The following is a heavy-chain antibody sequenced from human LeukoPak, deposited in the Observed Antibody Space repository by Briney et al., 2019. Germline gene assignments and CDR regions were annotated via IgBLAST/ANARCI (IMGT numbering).Heavy chain of an antibody. D-gene: IGHD2-15*01. CDR2: INPNHGAT. J-gene: IGHJ6*03. CDR3: ARDVVVVVGASRSNFYFYMDV. Sequence: ASVKVSCKASGYIHWVRQAPGQGLEWMGWINPNHGATNYAQKFQGRITMTRDTSITTAYMELSSLRSDDTAIYYCARDVVVVVGASRSNFYFYMDVWGKGTTVTVSS. V-gene: IGHV1-2*02. CDR1: GY.